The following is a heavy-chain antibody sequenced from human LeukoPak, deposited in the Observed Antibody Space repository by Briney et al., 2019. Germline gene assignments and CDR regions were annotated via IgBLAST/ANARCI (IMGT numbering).Heavy chain of an antibody. CDR3: ARDSFGYDSSGYSPFDY. CDR1: GYSISSGYY. Sequence: SETLSLTCAVSGYSISSGYYWGWLRQPPGKGLECIGSMYHSGNTYYNPSLKSRVTLSVDTSKNQISLKLSSVTAADTAVYYCARDSFGYDSSGYSPFDYWGQGALVTVSS. D-gene: IGHD3-22*01. CDR2: MYHSGNT. V-gene: IGHV4-38-2*02. J-gene: IGHJ4*02.